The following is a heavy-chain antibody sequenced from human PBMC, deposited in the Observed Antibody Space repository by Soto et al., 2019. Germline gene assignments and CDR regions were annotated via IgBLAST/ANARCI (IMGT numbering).Heavy chain of an antibody. CDR1: GGPISDYY. V-gene: IGHV4-59*08. Sequence: SETLSLTCTVSGGPISDYYWAWIRLPPGKGLEWIGYVNDRWGSHYNPSLKSRVAISLDTSKSQFSLKMTSVTATDKAVYYCVRQGYGALHGLVDVWTQGTTVTVSS. D-gene: IGHD1-26*01. CDR3: VRQGYGALHGLVDV. CDR2: VNDRWGS. J-gene: IGHJ6*02.